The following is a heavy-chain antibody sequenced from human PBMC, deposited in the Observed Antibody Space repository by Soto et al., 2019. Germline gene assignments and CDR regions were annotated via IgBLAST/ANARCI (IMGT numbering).Heavy chain of an antibody. V-gene: IGHV1-18*01. Sequence: ASVKVSCKASGYTFTSYGISWVRQAPGQGLEWIGWISAYNGNTNYAQKLQGRVTMTTDTSTSTAYMELRSLRSGDTAVYYCARVSYYGSGSPINWFDPWGQGTLVTVSS. D-gene: IGHD3-10*01. CDR2: ISAYNGNT. J-gene: IGHJ5*02. CDR3: ARVSYYGSGSPINWFDP. CDR1: GYTFTSYG.